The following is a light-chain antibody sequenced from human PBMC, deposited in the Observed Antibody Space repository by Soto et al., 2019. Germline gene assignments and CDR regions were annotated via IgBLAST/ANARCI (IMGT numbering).Light chain of an antibody. CDR2: DAS. CDR1: QSISTY. J-gene: IGKJ5*01. Sequence: PGQRATLSCRASQSISTYLAWYQAKPGQAPRLLIYDASSRATGAPARFSGSGCGTDFSLTTRSLEPEDVAVYYCQQRSNWPQSITFGQGTRLEIK. CDR3: QQRSNWPQSIT. V-gene: IGKV3-11*01.